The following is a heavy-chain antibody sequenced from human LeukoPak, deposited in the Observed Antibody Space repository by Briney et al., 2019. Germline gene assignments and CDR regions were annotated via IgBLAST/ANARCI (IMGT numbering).Heavy chain of an antibody. Sequence: GGSLRLSCAASGFTFSSYDMHWVRQATGKGLEWVSAIGTAGDTYYPGSVKGRFTISRENAKNSLYLRMNSLRAGDTAVYYCARYLGYYYGMDVWGQGTTVTVSS. CDR1: GFTFSSYD. D-gene: IGHD2-2*01. J-gene: IGHJ6*02. CDR2: IGTAGDT. V-gene: IGHV3-13*01. CDR3: ARYLGYYYGMDV.